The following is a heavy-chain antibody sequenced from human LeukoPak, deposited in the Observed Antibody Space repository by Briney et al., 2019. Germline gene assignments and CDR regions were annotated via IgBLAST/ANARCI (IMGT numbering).Heavy chain of an antibody. CDR3: ARGRYGPRLGN. V-gene: IGHV4-34*01. CDR1: GASFSDSY. J-gene: IGHJ4*02. Sequence: SETLSLTCAVYGASFSDSYWSWIRQSPKKGLEWIGEINNSGSTSYNPSLNSRVIMSVDRSKNQFSLRLTSVTAADTAVYYCARGRYGPRLGNWGQGTLVTVSS. CDR2: INNSGST. D-gene: IGHD3-16*01.